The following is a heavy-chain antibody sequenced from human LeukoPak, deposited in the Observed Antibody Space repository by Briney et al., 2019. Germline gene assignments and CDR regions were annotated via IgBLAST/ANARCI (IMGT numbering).Heavy chain of an antibody. Sequence: ASVKVSCKASGYTFTSYDINWVRQATGQGLEWMGWMNPNSGNTGYAQKFQGRVTITRNTSISTAYMELSSLRSEDTAVYYCARVRQWLLMDVWGKGTTVSVSS. CDR3: ARVRQWLLMDV. J-gene: IGHJ6*04. D-gene: IGHD6-19*01. CDR1: GYTFTSYD. V-gene: IGHV1-8*03. CDR2: MNPNSGNT.